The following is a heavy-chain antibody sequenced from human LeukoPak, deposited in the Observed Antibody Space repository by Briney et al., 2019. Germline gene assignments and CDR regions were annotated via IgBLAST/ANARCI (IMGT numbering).Heavy chain of an antibody. V-gene: IGHV3-74*01. CDR2: INGYGSST. CDR1: GFTFVSYW. CDR3: ARDAPGNTALDY. D-gene: IGHD5-18*01. Sequence: QPGGSLGLSCAASGFTFVSYWMHWVRQAPGKGLVWVSRINGYGSSTDFADSVKGRFTISRDNAKNTLYLQMNSLRAEDKAVYYCARDAPGNTALDYWGQGTLVTVSS. J-gene: IGHJ4*02.